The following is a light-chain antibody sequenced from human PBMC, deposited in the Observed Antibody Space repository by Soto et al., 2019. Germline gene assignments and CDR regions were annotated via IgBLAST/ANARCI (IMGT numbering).Light chain of an antibody. J-gene: IGLJ3*02. CDR3: CSLTNGATWV. Sequence: QAVVTQPASVSGSPGQSITISCTGTNRDVGSHNFVSWYQQYPGKAPKLLIYEASKRPSGLSNRFSGSKSGNTASLTISGLQAEDEADYYCCSLTNGATWVFGGGTKVTVL. CDR2: EAS. CDR1: NRDVGSHNF. V-gene: IGLV2-23*01.